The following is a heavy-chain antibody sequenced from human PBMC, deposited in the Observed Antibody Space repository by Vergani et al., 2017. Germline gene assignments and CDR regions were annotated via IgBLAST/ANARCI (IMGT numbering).Heavy chain of an antibody. CDR1: GGSVNNESYF. CDR2: VYYLGNP. J-gene: IGHJ5*02. Sequence: QLQLQESGPGLLKPSETLSLTCVVSGGSVNNESYFWGWIRQAPGKGLEHIASVYYLGNPYYNPSVKSRVSVSVDTSKNQFSLKLSYVTAADTAVYYCVRHGYRSVIDWFDPWSQGTLVTVS. D-gene: IGHD5-24*01. CDR3: VRHGYRSVIDWFDP. V-gene: IGHV4-39*01.